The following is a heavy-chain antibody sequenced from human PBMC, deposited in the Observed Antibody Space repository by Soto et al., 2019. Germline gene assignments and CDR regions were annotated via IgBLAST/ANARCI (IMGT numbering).Heavy chain of an antibody. CDR2: IYSGGST. CDR3: ARVTSAGLLWFGESSGWFDP. V-gene: IGHV3-53*01. D-gene: IGHD3-10*01. Sequence: VGSLRLSCAASGFTVSSNYMSWVRQAPGKGLEWVSVIYSGGSTYYADSVKGRFTISRDNSKNTLYLQMNSLRAEDTAVYYCARVTSAGLLWFGESSGWFDPWGQGTLVTVSS. J-gene: IGHJ5*02. CDR1: GFTVSSNY.